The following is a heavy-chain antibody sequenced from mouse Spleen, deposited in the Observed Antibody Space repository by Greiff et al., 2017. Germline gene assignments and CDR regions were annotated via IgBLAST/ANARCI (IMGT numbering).Heavy chain of an antibody. CDR1: GYTFTSYW. D-gene: IGHD2-1*01. Sequence: QVQLQQSGAELVRPGSSVKLSCKASGYTFTSYWMHWVKQRPIQGLEWIGNIDPSDSETHYNQKFKDKATLTVDKSSSTAYMQLSSLTSEDSAVCYCARDGNYGDYYAMDYWGQGTSVTVSS. CDR2: IDPSDSET. V-gene: IGHV1-52*01. CDR3: ARDGNYGDYYAMDY. J-gene: IGHJ4*01.